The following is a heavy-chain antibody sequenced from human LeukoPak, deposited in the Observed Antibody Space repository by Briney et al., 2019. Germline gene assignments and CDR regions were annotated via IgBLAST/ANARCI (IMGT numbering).Heavy chain of an antibody. CDR1: GGSISSYY. V-gene: IGHV4-59*01. Sequence: PSETLSLTCTVSGGSISSYYWSWIRQPPGKGLEWIGYIYYSGSTNYNPSLKSRVTISVDTSKNQFSLKLSSVTAADTAVYYCARAVRDSSSWYYYYYMDVWGKGTTVTISS. D-gene: IGHD6-13*01. J-gene: IGHJ6*03. CDR2: IYYSGST. CDR3: ARAVRDSSSWYYYYYMDV.